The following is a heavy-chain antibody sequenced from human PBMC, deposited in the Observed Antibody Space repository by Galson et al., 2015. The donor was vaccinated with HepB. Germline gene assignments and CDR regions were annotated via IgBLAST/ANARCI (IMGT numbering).Heavy chain of an antibody. CDR1: GGSISNDNW. CDR3: ARVGTWSYYYGMDV. D-gene: IGHD3-16*01. CDR2: IYHSGST. Sequence: SETLSLTCAVSGGSISNDNWWTWVRQPSGKGPEWIGEIYHSGSTNYNPSLKSRVTISIDKSRNQFSLKLTSVTAADTAVYYCARVGTWSYYYGMDVWGQGTTVIVSS. J-gene: IGHJ6*02. V-gene: IGHV4-4*02.